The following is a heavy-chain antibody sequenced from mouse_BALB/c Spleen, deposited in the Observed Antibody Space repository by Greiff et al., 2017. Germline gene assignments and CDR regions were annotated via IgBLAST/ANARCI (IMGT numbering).Heavy chain of an antibody. CDR1: GFTFSSYA. D-gene: IGHD2-4*01. Sequence: EVQGVESGGGLVKPGGSLKLSCAASGFTFSSYAMSWVRQTPEKRLEWVATISSGGSYTYYPDSVKGRFTISRDNAKNTLYLQMSSLRSEDTAMYYCARRVGDYEDAMDYWGQGTSVTVAS. J-gene: IGHJ4*01. CDR3: ARRVGDYEDAMDY. V-gene: IGHV5-9-3*01. CDR2: ISSGGSYT.